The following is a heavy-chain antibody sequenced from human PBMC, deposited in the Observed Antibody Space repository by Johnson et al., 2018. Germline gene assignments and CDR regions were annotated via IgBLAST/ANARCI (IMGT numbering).Heavy chain of an antibody. CDR3: ARVAMRGGDYDY. Sequence: VQLVESGGDLVQPGGSLRLSCAASGFMFSSYYMAWVRQAPGKGLEWVTNMNGDGNKKYYVDSVRGRFTISRDNDKNSLYLQMNSLRVEDTAVYYCARVAMRGGDYDYWGQGTLVTVSS. V-gene: IGHV3-7*01. J-gene: IGHJ4*02. CDR2: MNGDGNKK. CDR1: GFMFSSYY. D-gene: IGHD2-2*01.